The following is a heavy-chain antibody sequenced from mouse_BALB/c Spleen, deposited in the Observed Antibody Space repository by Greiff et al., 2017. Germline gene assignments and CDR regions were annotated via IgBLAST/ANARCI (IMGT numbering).Heavy chain of an antibody. CDR1: GFTFSSYT. CDR3: ARSYYYGSSDY. V-gene: IGHV5-12-2*01. J-gene: IGHJ2*01. CDR2: ISNGGGST. D-gene: IGHD1-1*01. Sequence: EVKVEESGGGLVQPGGSLKLSCAASGFTFSSYTMSWVRQTPEKRLEWVAYISNGGGSTYYPDTVKGRFTISRDNAKNTLYLQMSSLKSEDTAMYYCARSYYYGSSDYWGQGTTLTVSS.